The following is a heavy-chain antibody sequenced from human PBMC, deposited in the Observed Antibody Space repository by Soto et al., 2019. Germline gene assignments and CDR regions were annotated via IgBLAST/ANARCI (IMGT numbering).Heavy chain of an antibody. CDR2: INHSGST. V-gene: IGHV4-34*01. D-gene: IGHD3-10*01. CDR1: GGSFSGYY. Sequence: QVQLQQWGAGLLKPSETLSLTCAVYGGSFSGYYWTWIRQPPGTGVEWIGEINHSGSTNYNPFLKSRVTIAVDTYKHQFSLKLTSVTAAEPAVYYCARDKIYGHCDYWGQGTLVTVSS. J-gene: IGHJ4*02. CDR3: ARDKIYGHCDY.